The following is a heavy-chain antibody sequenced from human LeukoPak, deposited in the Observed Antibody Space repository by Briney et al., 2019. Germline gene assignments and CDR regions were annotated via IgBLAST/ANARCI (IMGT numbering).Heavy chain of an antibody. J-gene: IGHJ5*02. D-gene: IGHD6-19*01. Sequence: GGALRLSCAASGFTFSSYAMSWVRQAPWKGLEWVSGISGSGGSTYYADSVKGRFTISRDNSKNTLYLQMNSLRAEDTDVYYCAKDRGQSSGWYPWGQGTLVTVSS. CDR3: AKDRGQSSGWYP. CDR1: GFTFSSYA. V-gene: IGHV3-23*01. CDR2: ISGSGGST.